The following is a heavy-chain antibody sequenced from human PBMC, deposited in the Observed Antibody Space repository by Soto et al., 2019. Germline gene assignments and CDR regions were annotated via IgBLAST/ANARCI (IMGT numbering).Heavy chain of an antibody. D-gene: IGHD1-26*01. Sequence: QVQLVESGGGVVQPGRSLRLSCAASGFTFSSYGMHWVRQAPGKGLEWVAVISYDGSNKYYADSVKGRFTISRDNSKNTLYLQMNSLRAEDTAVYYCAKGPRIYSGSSKLLDYWGQGTLVTVSS. J-gene: IGHJ4*02. CDR2: ISYDGSNK. CDR3: AKGPRIYSGSSKLLDY. CDR1: GFTFSSYG. V-gene: IGHV3-30*18.